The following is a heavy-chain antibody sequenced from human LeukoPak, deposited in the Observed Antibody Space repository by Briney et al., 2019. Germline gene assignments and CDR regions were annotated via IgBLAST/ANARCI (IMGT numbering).Heavy chain of an antibody. Sequence: GGSLRLSCAASGFTFSAYCLSWVRQARGKGLEWVANINQDGSEKYYVDSVKGRFSISRHNAKKLLYLQMNSLRAEDTAVYYCARDLQTWTYWGQGTLVTVSS. CDR3: ARDLQTWTY. D-gene: IGHD3/OR15-3a*01. CDR2: INQDGSEK. V-gene: IGHV3-7*04. J-gene: IGHJ4*02. CDR1: GFTFSAYC.